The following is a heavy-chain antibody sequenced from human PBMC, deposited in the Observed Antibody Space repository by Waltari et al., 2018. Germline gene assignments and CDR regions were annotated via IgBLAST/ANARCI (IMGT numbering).Heavy chain of an antibody. CDR1: GFTFSHYW. J-gene: IGHJ4*02. CDR2: INVDGSST. CDR3: TRGEINYSRFDY. V-gene: IGHV3-74*01. Sequence: EVQLVESGGDLVQPGGSLRLSCAASGFTFSHYWMHWVRQAPGKGLAWVSRINVDGSSTVYANSVAGRFTISRDNAKNTVYLEMSGPRAEDTAVYYCTRGEINYSRFDYWGQGSLVTVSS. D-gene: IGHD4-4*01.